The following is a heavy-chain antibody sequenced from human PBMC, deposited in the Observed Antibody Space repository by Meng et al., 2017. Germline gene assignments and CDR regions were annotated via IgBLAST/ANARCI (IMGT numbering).Heavy chain of an antibody. CDR1: GYNFPDYY. CDR3: ARDEDISAAGKLFGDY. V-gene: IGHV1-2*06. CDR2: INPKSGDT. D-gene: IGHD6-25*01. Sequence: VQRVQSGAGVKKPGASGKVSCKPSGYNFPDYYIHWVRRAPGQGLEWMGRINPKSGDTHYAQKFQARVTMTGDTPISTAYMELSGLRSDDTAMYYCARDEDISAAGKLFGDYWGQGTLVTVSS. J-gene: IGHJ4*02.